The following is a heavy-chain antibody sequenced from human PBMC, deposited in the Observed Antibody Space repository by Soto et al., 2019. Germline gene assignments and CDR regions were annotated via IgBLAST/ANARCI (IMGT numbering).Heavy chain of an antibody. CDR1: GVTFSSYS. J-gene: IGHJ6*02. D-gene: IGHD2-2*01. CDR2: ISSSSSTI. CDR3: ARDLGGYIVVVPAAPPGSGMDV. V-gene: IGHV3-48*02. Sequence: GGSLRLSCAASGVTFSSYSMNWVRQAPGKGLEWVSYISSSSSTIYYADSVKGRFTISRDNAKNSLYLQMNSLRDEDTAVYYCARDLGGYIVVVPAAPPGSGMDVWGQGTTVTV.